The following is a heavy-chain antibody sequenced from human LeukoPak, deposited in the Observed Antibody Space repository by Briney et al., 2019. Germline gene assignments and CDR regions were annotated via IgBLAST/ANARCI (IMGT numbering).Heavy chain of an antibody. D-gene: IGHD3-10*01. J-gene: IGHJ5*02. CDR3: ARHGSGTSLALYP. V-gene: IGHV4-59*08. Sequence: SETLSLTCTVSGGSMSCYYWSWIRQSPGKGLEWVGYISYSGTTNYNPSLKSRVTISLGTSKNRFSLNLTSVTAADTAVYYCARHGSGTSLALYPWGQGTLVTVSS. CDR2: ISYSGTT. CDR1: GGSMSCYY.